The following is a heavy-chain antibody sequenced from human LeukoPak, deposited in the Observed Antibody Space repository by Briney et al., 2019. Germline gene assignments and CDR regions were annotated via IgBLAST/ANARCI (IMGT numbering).Heavy chain of an antibody. Sequence: SETLSLTCTVSGGSISSSSYYWGWIRQPPGKGLEWIGSIYYSGSTYYNPSLKSRVTISVDTSKNQFSLKLSSVTAADTAVYYCARDRVSVSDPPNWFDPWGQGTLVTVSS. J-gene: IGHJ5*02. V-gene: IGHV4-39*07. CDR3: ARDRVSVSDPPNWFDP. D-gene: IGHD5/OR15-5a*01. CDR2: IYYSGST. CDR1: GGSISSSSYY.